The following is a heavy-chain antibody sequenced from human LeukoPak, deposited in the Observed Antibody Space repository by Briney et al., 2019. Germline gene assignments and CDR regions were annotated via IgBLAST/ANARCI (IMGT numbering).Heavy chain of an antibody. Sequence: HAGGSLRLSCAASGFTFSSYEMNWVRQAPGKGLEWVSYISSSGSTIYYADSVKGRFTISRDNAKNSLYLQMNSLRAEDTALYYCARSGSYRMNHFDYWGQGTLVTVSS. CDR2: ISSSGSTI. CDR3: ARSGSYRMNHFDY. CDR1: GFTFSSYE. D-gene: IGHD1-26*01. J-gene: IGHJ4*02. V-gene: IGHV3-48*03.